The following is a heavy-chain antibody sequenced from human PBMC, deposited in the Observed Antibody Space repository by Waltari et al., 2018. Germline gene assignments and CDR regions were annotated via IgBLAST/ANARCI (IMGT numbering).Heavy chain of an antibody. CDR2: IKQDGSDI. V-gene: IGHV3-7*01. CDR3: ARDVGNVGGNY. CDR1: GFTFSDYW. D-gene: IGHD1-7*01. Sequence: EVQLVESGGGLVQPGGSLRLSCLVSGFTFSDYWMSWVRQAPGKGLEWVANIKQDGSDIYYADSVKGRFTISRDNAKNSLYLQMNSLRAEDTAVYYCARDVGNVGGNYWGQGTTVTVSS. J-gene: IGHJ6*02.